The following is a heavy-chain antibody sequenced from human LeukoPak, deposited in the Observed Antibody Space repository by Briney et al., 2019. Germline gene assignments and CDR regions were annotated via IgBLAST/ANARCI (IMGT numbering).Heavy chain of an antibody. J-gene: IGHJ3*02. D-gene: IGHD1-14*01. CDR2: INAGNGNT. CDR3: ARAITDPEVGPDAFDI. CDR1: GYTFTSYA. Sequence: ASVKVSCKASGYTFTSYAMHWVRQAPGQRLEWMGWINAGNGNTKYSQKFQGRVTITRDTSASTAYMELSSLRSEDTAVYYCARAITDPEVGPDAFDIWGQGTMVTVSS. V-gene: IGHV1-3*01.